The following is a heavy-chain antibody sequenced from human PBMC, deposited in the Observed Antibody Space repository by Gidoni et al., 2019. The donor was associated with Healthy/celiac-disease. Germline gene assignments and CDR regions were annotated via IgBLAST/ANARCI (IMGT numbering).Heavy chain of an antibody. J-gene: IGHJ4*02. Sequence: EVQLVESGGGLVKPGGSLRLSCAASGFTFSNAWMSWVRQAPGKGLEWVGRIKSKTDGGTTDYAAPVKGRFTISRDDSKNTLYLQMNSLKTEDTAVYYCTTDVPGTTAVIDYWGQGTLVTVSS. CDR2: IKSKTDGGTT. CDR3: TTDVPGTTAVIDY. V-gene: IGHV3-15*01. CDR1: GFTFSNAW. D-gene: IGHD1-7*01.